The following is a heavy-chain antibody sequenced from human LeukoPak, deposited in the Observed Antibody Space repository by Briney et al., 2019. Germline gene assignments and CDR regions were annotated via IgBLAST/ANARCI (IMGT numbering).Heavy chain of an antibody. CDR1: GYTFTGYY. CDR2: INPNSGGT. V-gene: IGHV1-2*02. D-gene: IGHD1-7*01. CDR3: AGGGTGTRFPYWFDP. Sequence: GASVKVSCKASGYTFTGYYMHWVRQAPGQGLEWMGWINPNSGGTNYAQKFQGRVTMTRDTSIITAYMELSRLRSDDTAVYYCAGGGTGTRFPYWFDPWGQGTLVTVSS. J-gene: IGHJ5*02.